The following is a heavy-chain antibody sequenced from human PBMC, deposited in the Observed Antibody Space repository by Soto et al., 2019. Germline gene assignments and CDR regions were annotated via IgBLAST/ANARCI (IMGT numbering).Heavy chain of an antibody. D-gene: IGHD6-19*01. CDR1: GYTFTSYA. Sequence: ASVKVSCKASGYTFTSYAMHWVRQAPGQRLEWMGWINAGNGNTKYSQKFQGRVTITRDTSASTAYMELSSLRSEDTAVYYCAGGNVAVADTLEYYYMDVWGKGTTVTVSS. CDR3: AGGNVAVADTLEYYYMDV. J-gene: IGHJ6*03. CDR2: INAGNGNT. V-gene: IGHV1-3*01.